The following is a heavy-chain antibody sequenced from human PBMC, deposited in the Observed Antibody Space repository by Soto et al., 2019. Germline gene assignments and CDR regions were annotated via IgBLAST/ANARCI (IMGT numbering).Heavy chain of an antibody. D-gene: IGHD5-12*01. V-gene: IGHV1-69*01. CDR1: GGTFSSYA. J-gene: IGHJ3*02. CDR3: ASVPTYSGYEYDAFDI. CDR2: IITIIGTA. Sequence: QVQLVQSGAEVKKPGSSVKVSCKASGGTFSSYAISWVRQAPGQGLEWMGGIITIIGTANYAQKFQGRVTINAAESTRTAHMELRRLRSEDTAVYYCASVPTYSGYEYDAFDIWGQGTMVTVSS.